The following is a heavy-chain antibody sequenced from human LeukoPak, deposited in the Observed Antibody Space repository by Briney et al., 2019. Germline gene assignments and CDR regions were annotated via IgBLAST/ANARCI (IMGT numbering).Heavy chain of an antibody. Sequence: PGESLRLSCEASGFTFNTHAMSWVRHAPGKGLEWVASITSSGRTPFYTDSVRGRFIISRDNSKNTLYLQMNSLRGDDSAVYYCAKDRPNFYETSGSYYKMKGDFWGQGSLVTVSS. CDR2: ITSSGRTP. CDR3: AKDRPNFYETSGSYYKMKGDF. D-gene: IGHD3-10*01. CDR1: GFTFNTHA. J-gene: IGHJ4*02. V-gene: IGHV3-23*01.